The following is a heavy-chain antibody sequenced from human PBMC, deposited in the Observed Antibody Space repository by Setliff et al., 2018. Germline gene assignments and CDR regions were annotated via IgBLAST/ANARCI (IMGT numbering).Heavy chain of an antibody. CDR3: ARQGAGNSGYAIPILDF. CDR2: IYPGDSDT. V-gene: IGHV5-51*01. Sequence: PGESLKISCKGSGYSFTSYWIGWVRQMPGKGLEWMGIIYPGDSDTRYSPSFQGQVTISADKSISTAYLQWSSLKASDTAMYYCARQGAGNSGYAIPILDFWGQGALVTVSS. CDR1: GYSFTSYW. J-gene: IGHJ4*02. D-gene: IGHD5-12*01.